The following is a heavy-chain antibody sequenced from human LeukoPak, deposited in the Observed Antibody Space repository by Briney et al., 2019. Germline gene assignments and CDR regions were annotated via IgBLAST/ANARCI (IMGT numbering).Heavy chain of an antibody. CDR2: INPNSGGA. CDR1: GGTFSSYA. Sequence: ASVKVSCKASGGTFSSYAISWVRQAPGQGLEWMGWINPNSGGANYAHNFQGRVTMTRDTSITTAYMELSRLRSDDTAVYYCARIADTAMVDDAFDIWGQGTMVTVSS. J-gene: IGHJ3*02. V-gene: IGHV1-2*07. D-gene: IGHD5-18*01. CDR3: ARIADTAMVDDAFDI.